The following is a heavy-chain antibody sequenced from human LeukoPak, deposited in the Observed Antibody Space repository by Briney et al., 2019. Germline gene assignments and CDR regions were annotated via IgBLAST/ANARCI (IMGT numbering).Heavy chain of an antibody. CDR1: GFTFSSYS. Sequence: GGSLRLSCAASGFTFSSYSMNWVRQAPGKGLEWVSSISSSSSYIYYADSVKGRFTISRDNAKNSLYLQMNSLSAEDTAVYYCARDGGIVVVPAAIWGQGTLVTVSS. J-gene: IGHJ4*02. CDR3: ARDGGIVVVPAAI. V-gene: IGHV3-21*01. D-gene: IGHD2-2*01. CDR2: ISSSSSYI.